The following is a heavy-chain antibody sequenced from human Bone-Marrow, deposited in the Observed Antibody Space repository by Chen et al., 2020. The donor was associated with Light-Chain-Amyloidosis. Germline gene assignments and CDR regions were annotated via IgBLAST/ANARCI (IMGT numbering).Heavy chain of an antibody. CDR1: GYTFPNYW. J-gene: IGHJ4*02. Sequence: GYTFPNYWIGWVRQMPGKGLEWMGVIYPDDSDARYSPSFEGQVTISADKSITTAYLQWRSLKASDTAMYYCARRRDGYNFDYRGQGTLVTVSS. D-gene: IGHD5-12*01. V-gene: IGHV5-51*01. CDR3: ARRRDGYNFDY. CDR2: IYPDDSDA.